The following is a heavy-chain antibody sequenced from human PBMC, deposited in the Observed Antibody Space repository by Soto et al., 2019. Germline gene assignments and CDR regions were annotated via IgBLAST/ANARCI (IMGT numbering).Heavy chain of an antibody. V-gene: IGHV3-30*18. CDR2: TSYDGSIR. J-gene: IGHJ4*02. CDR3: AKDRLAYSGGDCYWVDY. Sequence: QVQLVESGGGVVQPGRSLRLSCAASGFTFRNYGMHWVRQAPGKGLEWVAVTSYDGSIRYYAGSVKGRFAISRDNSKNTLYLQINSLRTEDTAVYYCAKDRLAYSGGDCYWVDYWGLGTLLTVSS. D-gene: IGHD2-21*02. CDR1: GFTFRNYG.